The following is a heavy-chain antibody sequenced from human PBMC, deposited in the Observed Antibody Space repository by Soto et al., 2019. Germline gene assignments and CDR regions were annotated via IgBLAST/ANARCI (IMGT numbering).Heavy chain of an antibody. V-gene: IGHV3-74*01. CDR2: INSDGIST. CDR3: ARRVFPHIAATCDNSFDP. Sequence: EVQLMESGGGLVQPGGSLRLSCAASGFTFSNYWMPWVRQVPGQGLLWVSRINSDGISTNYADSVKGRCTISRDNATNTLYLQMNSLRAEDTAVYYYARRVFPHIAATCDNSFDPWGQGTLVTVSS. D-gene: IGHD2-15*01. J-gene: IGHJ5*02. CDR1: GFTFSNYW.